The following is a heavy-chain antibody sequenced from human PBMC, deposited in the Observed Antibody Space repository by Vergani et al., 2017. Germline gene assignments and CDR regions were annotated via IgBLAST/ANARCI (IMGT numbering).Heavy chain of an antibody. CDR1: GAYVGSGGYY. CDR2: IYYSGST. V-gene: IGHV4-30-4*08. J-gene: IGHJ6*02. Sequence: QVQLQESGPGLVKASQTLSLTCSVSGAYVGSGGYYWSWVRQRPGMGLDWIGYIYYSGSTYYNPSLKSRVTISVDTSKNQFSLKLSSVTAADTAVYYCARVMGQQRTYYYYGMDVWGQGTTVTVSS. D-gene: IGHD6-13*01. CDR3: ARVMGQQRTYYYYGMDV.